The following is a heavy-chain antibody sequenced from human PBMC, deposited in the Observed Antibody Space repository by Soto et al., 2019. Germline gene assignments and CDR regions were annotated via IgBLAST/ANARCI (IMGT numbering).Heavy chain of an antibody. Sequence: ASLTISFEGSGYTFTTYWINWVRQMPGKGLEWMGRIDPSDSYTKYSPSFQGHVIMSAEKSINTAYLHWSSLKASDTAIYYCARSFDSSSTYGMEVWGQGTTVTVPS. D-gene: IGHD6-13*01. V-gene: IGHV5-10-1*01. CDR3: ARSFDSSSTYGMEV. CDR1: GYTFTTYW. CDR2: IDPSDSYT. J-gene: IGHJ6*02.